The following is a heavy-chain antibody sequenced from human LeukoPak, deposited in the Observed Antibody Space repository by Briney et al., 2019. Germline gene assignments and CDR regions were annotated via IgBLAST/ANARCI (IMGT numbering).Heavy chain of an antibody. CDR3: ARDLGGYGGFDNWFDP. V-gene: IGHV1-2*02. D-gene: IGHD4-23*01. CDR2: INPNSGGT. J-gene: IGHJ5*02. Sequence: ASVKVSCKASGYTFTGYYMHWVRQAPGQGLEWMGWINPNSGGTNYAQKFQGRVTMTRDTSISTAYMELSRLRSDDTAVYYCARDLGGYGGFDNWFDPWGQGTLVTVSS. CDR1: GYTFTGYY.